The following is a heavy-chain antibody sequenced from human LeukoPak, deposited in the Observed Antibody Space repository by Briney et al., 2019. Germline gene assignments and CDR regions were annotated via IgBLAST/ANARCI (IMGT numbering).Heavy chain of an antibody. V-gene: IGHV4-61*02. D-gene: IGHD1-14*01. CDR3: ARDSPTNYFDY. J-gene: IGHJ4*02. CDR2: ISSSGST. CDR1: GDSISSGDYY. Sequence: PSQTLSLTCTVSGDSISSGDYYWSWIRQPAGKGLEWIGRISSSGSTNYNPSLKSRVTISADTSKNQFSLKLSSVTAADTAVYYCARDSPTNYFDYWGQGTLVTVSS.